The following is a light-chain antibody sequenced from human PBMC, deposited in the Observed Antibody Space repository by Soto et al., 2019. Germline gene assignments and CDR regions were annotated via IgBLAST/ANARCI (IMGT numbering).Light chain of an antibody. Sequence: EIVMTQSAATLSVSPADRVTRSCRASRTVHSNVAWHQHKPGQAPRRLIYGASFRAPGMTARFSGRGSGTEFTLTISSLQPEDFALYYCHQYNSWPPGTFGQGTKVDIK. CDR1: RTVHSN. CDR2: GAS. V-gene: IGKV3-15*01. CDR3: HQYNSWPPGT. J-gene: IGKJ2*01.